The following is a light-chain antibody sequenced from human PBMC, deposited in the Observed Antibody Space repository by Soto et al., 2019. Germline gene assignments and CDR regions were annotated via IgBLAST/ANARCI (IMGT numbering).Light chain of an antibody. CDR1: SSDVGSYNL. J-gene: IGLJ3*02. CDR3: CSYAGSSTFPRV. CDR2: EIS. V-gene: IGLV2-23*02. Sequence: QSALTQPASVSGSPGQSITISCTGTSSDVGSYNLVSWYPQHPGKAPKLMIYEISKRPSGVSNRFSGSKSGNTASLTISGLQAEDEADYYCCSYAGSSTFPRVFGGGTKLTVL.